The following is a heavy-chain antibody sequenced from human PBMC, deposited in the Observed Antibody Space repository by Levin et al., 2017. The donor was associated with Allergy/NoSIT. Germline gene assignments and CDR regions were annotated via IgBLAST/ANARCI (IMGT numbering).Heavy chain of an antibody. CDR3: ARDRVTAADGTYYFYGMDV. V-gene: IGHV4-59*01. CDR2: ISYSGNS. Sequence: SQTLSLTCTVSGDSISSYFWSWIRQPPGKGLEWIGYISYSGNSKYNPSLRSRVTISVDTSKNQFSLKLRSVTAADTDNYYCARDRVTAADGTYYFYGMDVWGQGTTVTVSS. J-gene: IGHJ6*02. CDR1: GDSISSYF. D-gene: IGHD6-13*01.